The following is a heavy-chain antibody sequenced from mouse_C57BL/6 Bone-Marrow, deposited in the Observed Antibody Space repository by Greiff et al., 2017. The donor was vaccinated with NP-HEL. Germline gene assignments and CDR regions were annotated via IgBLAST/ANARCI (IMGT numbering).Heavy chain of an antibody. V-gene: IGHV5-4*01. Sequence: EVQLVESGGGLVKPGGSLKLSCAASGFTFSSYAMSWVRQTPEKRLEWVATISDGGSYTYYPDNAKNNLYLQMSHLKSEDTAMYYCARAGGRYYYAMDYWGQGTSVTVSS. CDR2: ISDGGSYT. CDR3: ARAGGRYYYAMDY. D-gene: IGHD3-3*01. CDR1: GFTFSSYA. J-gene: IGHJ4*01.